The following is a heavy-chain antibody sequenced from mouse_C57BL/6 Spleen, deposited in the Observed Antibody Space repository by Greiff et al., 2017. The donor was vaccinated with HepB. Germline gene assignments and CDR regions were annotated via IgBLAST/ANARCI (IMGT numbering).Heavy chain of an antibody. V-gene: IGHV14-3*01. CDR1: GFTIKNTY. D-gene: IGHD4-1*02. CDR3: ANCDEDY. CDR2: IDPANGNT. Sequence: EVQLQQSVAELVRPGASVKLSCTASGFTIKNTYMHWVKQRPEQGLEWIGRIDPANGNTKYAPKFQGKATITADTSSNTAYLQLSSLTSEDTAIYYCANCDEDYWGQGTTLTVSS. J-gene: IGHJ2*01.